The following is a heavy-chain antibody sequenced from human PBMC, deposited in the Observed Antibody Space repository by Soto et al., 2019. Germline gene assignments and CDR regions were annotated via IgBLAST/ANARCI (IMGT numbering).Heavy chain of an antibody. CDR2: IYYSGST. Sequence: SETLSLTCTVSGGSISSGDYYWSWIRQPPGKGLEWIGYIYYSGSTYYNPSLKSRVTISVDTSKNQFSLKLSSVTAADTAVYYCARANFGSGSHYPYFDYWGQGTLVTVSS. D-gene: IGHD3-10*01. CDR1: GGSISSGDYY. V-gene: IGHV4-30-4*01. CDR3: ARANFGSGSHYPYFDY. J-gene: IGHJ4*02.